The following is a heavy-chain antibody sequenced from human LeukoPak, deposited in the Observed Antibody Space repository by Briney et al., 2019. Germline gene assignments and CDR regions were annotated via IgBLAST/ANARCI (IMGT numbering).Heavy chain of an antibody. V-gene: IGHV1-2*02. CDR2: INPNSGGT. CDR1: GYTFTGYY. D-gene: IGHD1-26*01. Sequence: ASVKVSCKASGYTFTGYYMHWVRQAPGQGLEWMGWINPNSGGTNYAQKFQGRVTMTRDMSTSTVYMELSRLRSEDTAVYYCARDAGVGATGLDYWGQGTLVTVSS. J-gene: IGHJ4*02. CDR3: ARDAGVGATGLDY.